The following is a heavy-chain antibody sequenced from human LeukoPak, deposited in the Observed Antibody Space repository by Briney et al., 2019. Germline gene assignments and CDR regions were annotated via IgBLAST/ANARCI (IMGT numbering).Heavy chain of an antibody. CDR2: ISYDGSNK. Sequence: GGSLRLSCAASGFTFSSYAMHWVRQAPGKGLEWVAVISYDGSNKYYADSVKGRFTISRDNSKNTLYLQMNSLRAEDTAVYYCARICSSTSCPTDYWGQGTLVTVSS. D-gene: IGHD2-2*01. J-gene: IGHJ4*02. CDR1: GFTFSSYA. V-gene: IGHV3-30-3*01. CDR3: ARICSSTSCPTDY.